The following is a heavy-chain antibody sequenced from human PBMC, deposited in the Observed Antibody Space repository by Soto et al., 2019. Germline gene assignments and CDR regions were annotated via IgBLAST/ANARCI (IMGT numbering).Heavy chain of an antibody. CDR2: INPSGGGT. CDR3: AREPKGSTTTVTTCVDY. J-gene: IGHJ4*02. CDR1: GYTFTSYY. D-gene: IGHD4-17*01. V-gene: IGHV1-46*01. Sequence: ASVKVSCKASGYTFTSYYMHWVRQAPGQGLEWMGIINPSGGGTSYAQKFQGRVTMTRDTSTSTVYMELSSLRSEDTAVYYCAREPKGSTTTVTTCVDYWGQGTLVTVSS.